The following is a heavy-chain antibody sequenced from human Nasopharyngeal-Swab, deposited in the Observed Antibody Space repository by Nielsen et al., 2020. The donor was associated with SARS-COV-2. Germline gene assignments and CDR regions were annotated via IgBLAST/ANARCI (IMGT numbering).Heavy chain of an antibody. CDR3: ARRRGSSTSMIGY. V-gene: IGHV3-74*01. Sequence: GESLKISCAASGFTFSNYRMHWVRQAPGKGLVWVSRINGDGSSLNYADFVKGRFTISTDNAKSTLYLEMNSLRAEDTAVYYCARRRGSSTSMIGYWGQGTLVTVSS. CDR1: GFTFSNYR. J-gene: IGHJ4*02. CDR2: INGDGSSL. D-gene: IGHD2/OR15-2a*01.